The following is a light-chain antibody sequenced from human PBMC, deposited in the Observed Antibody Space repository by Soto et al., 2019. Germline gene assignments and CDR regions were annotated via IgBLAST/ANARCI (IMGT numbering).Light chain of an antibody. V-gene: IGKV3-20*01. CDR1: QSVSTSS. CDR3: QQYGSSPYT. J-gene: IGKJ2*01. Sequence: EIVLTQSPGTLSLSPGERATLSCRASQSVSTSSLAWYQQKPGQAPRLLIYGASSRATGIPDRVIGSGSGADFTLSISRLEPEDFAMYYCQQYGSSPYTFGQGTKLAIK. CDR2: GAS.